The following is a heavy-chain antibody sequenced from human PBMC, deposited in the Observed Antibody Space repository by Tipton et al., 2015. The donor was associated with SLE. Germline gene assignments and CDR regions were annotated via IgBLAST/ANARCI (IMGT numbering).Heavy chain of an antibody. CDR1: GFTFSYYG. Sequence: GSLRLSCAASGFTFSYYGMHWVRQAPGEGLEWVAFIRYDGINKYYADSVKGRFTISRDNSKNTLYLQLNSLRAEDTAVYYCATQPIQHWGQGTLITVSS. CDR3: ATQPIQH. V-gene: IGHV3-30*02. CDR2: IRYDGINK. J-gene: IGHJ1*01.